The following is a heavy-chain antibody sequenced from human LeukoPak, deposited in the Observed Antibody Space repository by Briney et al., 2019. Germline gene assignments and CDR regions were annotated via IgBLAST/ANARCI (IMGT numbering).Heavy chain of an antibody. J-gene: IGHJ6*03. CDR2: INSNTGNP. Sequence: ASVKVSCTASGYTFTSYAMNWVRQAPGQGLEWMGWINSNTGNPTYAQGFTGRFVFSLDTSVSTAYLQISSLKAEDTAVYYGARAGYCSGGSCYAGLGADIWDMDVWGKGTTVTVSS. CDR1: GYTFTSYA. CDR3: ARAGYCSGGSCYAGLGADIWDMDV. D-gene: IGHD2-15*01. V-gene: IGHV7-4-1*02.